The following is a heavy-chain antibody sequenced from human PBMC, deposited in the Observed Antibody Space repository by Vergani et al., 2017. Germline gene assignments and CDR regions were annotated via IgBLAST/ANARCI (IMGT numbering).Heavy chain of an antibody. J-gene: IGHJ4*02. CDR2: IYHSGST. CDR3: ARDDTYSSSRGALDH. D-gene: IGHD6-13*01. CDR1: GYSISSGYY. Sequence: QVQLQESGPGLVKASQTLSLTCSVSGYSISSGYYWGWIRQPPGKGLEWIGNIYHSGSTYYNPSLKSRVTISVDVSKNQFSLRLHSVTPADTAVYYCARDDTYSSSRGALDHWGRGTLVTVSS. V-gene: IGHV4-38-2*02.